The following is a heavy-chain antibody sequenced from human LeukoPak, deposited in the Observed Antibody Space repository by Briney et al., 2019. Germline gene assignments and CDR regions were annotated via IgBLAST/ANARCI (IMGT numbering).Heavy chain of an antibody. V-gene: IGHV4-61*02. J-gene: IGHJ6*03. D-gene: IGHD2-15*01. CDR3: ARSLRGSASSEDYYYYYMDV. CDR2: IYTSGST. CDR1: GGSISSGSSY. Sequence: PSGTLSLTCTVSGGSISSGSSYWSWIRQPAGKGLEWIGRIYTSGSTSYNPSLKSRITISVDTSKNQFSLKLSSVTAADTAVYYCARSLRGSASSEDYYYYYMDVWGKGTTVTVSS.